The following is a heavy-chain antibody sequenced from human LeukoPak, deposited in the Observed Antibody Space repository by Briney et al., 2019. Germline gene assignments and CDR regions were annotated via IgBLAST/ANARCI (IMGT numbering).Heavy chain of an antibody. CDR3: ARGYYDSSAYYYDY. CDR2: IYYSGST. Sequence: SETLPLTCTVSGGSISSYYWIWIRQPPGKGLEWIGYIYYSGSTNYNPSLKSRVTISVDTSKNQFSLKLSSVTAADTAVYYCARGYYDSSAYYYDYWGQGTLVTVSS. CDR1: GGSISSYY. D-gene: IGHD3-22*01. J-gene: IGHJ4*02. V-gene: IGHV4-59*01.